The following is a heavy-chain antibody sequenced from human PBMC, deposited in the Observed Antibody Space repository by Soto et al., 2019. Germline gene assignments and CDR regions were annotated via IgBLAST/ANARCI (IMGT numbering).Heavy chain of an antibody. CDR3: ARGRTVRNYADDSSDYFYFFDY. D-gene: IGHD3-22*01. J-gene: IGHJ4*02. V-gene: IGHV4-59*01. Sequence: ESLSLACPVSGDSISTFYWGGMRQSPGKELEWIGYVYYTGSTNYNPSLKSRVTISVDRSKNQFSLKLTSANAADTAVYYCARGRTVRNYADDSSDYFYFFDYWGQGTQVTVYS. CDR1: GDSISTFY. CDR2: VYYTGST.